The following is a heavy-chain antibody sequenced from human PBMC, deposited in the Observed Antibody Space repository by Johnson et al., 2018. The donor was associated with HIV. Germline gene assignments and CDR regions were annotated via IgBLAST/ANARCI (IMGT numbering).Heavy chain of an antibody. J-gene: IGHJ3*02. CDR1: GFTFSNYW. Sequence: QVQLVESGGGLVQPGGSLRLSCAGSGFTFSNYWMTWVRLAPGKGLEWVAFIRYDGSNKYYADSVKGRFTISRDNSKNPLYLQMNSLRAEDTAVYFCARDRYHSPLRPGSGAFDIWGQGTMVTVSS. D-gene: IGHD1-14*01. CDR3: ARDRYHSPLRPGSGAFDI. CDR2: IRYDGSNK. V-gene: IGHV3-30*02.